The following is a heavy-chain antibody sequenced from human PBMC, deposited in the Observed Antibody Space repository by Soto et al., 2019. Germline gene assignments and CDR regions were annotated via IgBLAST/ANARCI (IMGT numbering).Heavy chain of an antibody. J-gene: IGHJ6*03. CDR1: GYTLTGYY. CDR2: INPSGGST. CDR3: ARDLADYGDPKDGYYYYYMDV. Sequence: ASVKVSCKASGYTLTGYYMHWVRQAPGQGLEWMGIINPSGGSTSYAQKFQGRVTMTRDTSTSTVYMELSSLRSEDTAVYYCARDLADYGDPKDGYYYYYMDVWGKGTTVTVSS. D-gene: IGHD4-17*01. V-gene: IGHV1-46*03.